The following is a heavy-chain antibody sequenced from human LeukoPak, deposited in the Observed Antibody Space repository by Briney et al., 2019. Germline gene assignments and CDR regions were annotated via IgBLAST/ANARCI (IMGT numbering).Heavy chain of an antibody. CDR2: ISGSGGST. J-gene: IGHJ6*02. CDR1: GFTFSSYA. Sequence: GASLRLSCAASGFTFSSYAMSWVRQAPGKGLEWVSAISGSGGSTYYADSVKGRFTISRDNSKNTLYVQMNSLRAEDTAVYYCAKGRPATGFYYYGMDVWGQGTTVTVSS. V-gene: IGHV3-23*01. D-gene: IGHD2-15*01. CDR3: AKGRPATGFYYYGMDV.